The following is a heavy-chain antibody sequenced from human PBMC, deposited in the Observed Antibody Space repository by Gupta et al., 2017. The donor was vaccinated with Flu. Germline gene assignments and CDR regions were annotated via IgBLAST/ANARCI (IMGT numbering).Heavy chain of an antibody. CDR2: IYYSGST. CDR1: GGSISSSSYY. J-gene: IGHJ4*02. CDR3: ARXPVGDPLPHYFDY. D-gene: IGHD1-26*01. V-gene: IGHV4-39*01. Sequence: QLQLQESGPGLVKPSETLSLTCTVSGGSISSSSYYWGWIRQPPGKGLEWIGSIYYSGSTYYNPSLKSRVTISVDTSKNQFSLKLSSVTAADXAXYYCARXPVGDPLPHYFDYWGQGTLVTVSS.